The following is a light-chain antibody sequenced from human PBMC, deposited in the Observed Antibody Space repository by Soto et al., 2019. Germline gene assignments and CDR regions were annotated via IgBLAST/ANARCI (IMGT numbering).Light chain of an antibody. CDR2: AAS. CDR1: QSISRY. V-gene: IGKV1-39*01. Sequence: DIQVTQSPSSLSASVGDRVTITCRTSQSISRYLNWDRQKPGSAPNLLIYAASNLKSGVPSRFSFSGSGTDFTRTISSLQPGDFATYYCHQSYSAPWTFGQGTKVEIK. CDR3: HQSYSAPWT. J-gene: IGKJ1*01.